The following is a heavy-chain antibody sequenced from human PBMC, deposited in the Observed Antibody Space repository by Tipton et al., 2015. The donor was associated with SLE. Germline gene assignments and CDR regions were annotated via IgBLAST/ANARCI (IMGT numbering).Heavy chain of an antibody. CDR2: IYPSGSI. CDR3: GRGRYGSSRYFQH. CDR1: GDSINSHY. V-gene: IGHV4-4*07. Sequence: TLSLTCTVSGDSINSHYWSWIRQPAGKGLQWIGRIYPSGSINYNPSLKSRVTISVDTSKNHFSLKLTSVTAADTAVYYCGRGRYGSSRYFQHWGQGTLVTVSS. J-gene: IGHJ1*01. D-gene: IGHD6-13*01.